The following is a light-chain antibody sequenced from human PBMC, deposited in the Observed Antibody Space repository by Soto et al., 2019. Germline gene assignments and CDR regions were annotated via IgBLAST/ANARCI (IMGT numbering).Light chain of an antibody. CDR3: SSYTSSGLYV. V-gene: IGLV2-14*01. J-gene: IGLJ1*01. CDR2: EVN. CDR1: SSDVGGYNY. Sequence: QSALTQPASVSGSPGQSITISCTGTSSDVGGYNYVCWYQQHPGKAPKLMIFEVNSRPSRVSNRFSGSKSGNTASLTISGLQAEDEADYYCSSYTSSGLYVFGTGTKVTVL.